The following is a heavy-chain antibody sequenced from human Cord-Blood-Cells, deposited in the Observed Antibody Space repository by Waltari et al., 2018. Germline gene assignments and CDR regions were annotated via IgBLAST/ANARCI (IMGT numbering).Heavy chain of an antibody. J-gene: IGHJ4*02. CDR3: ARGAGAVAGADY. V-gene: IGHV1-8*02. CDR2: MNPNSGNT. Sequence: QVQLVQSGAEVKKPGASVKVSCKAAGYTFTSYDITWLRQATGQGLEWMGWMNPNSGNTGYAQKFQGRVTMTRNTSISTAYMELSSLRSEDTAVYYCARGAGAVAGADYWGQGTLVTVSS. CDR1: GYTFTSYD. D-gene: IGHD6-19*01.